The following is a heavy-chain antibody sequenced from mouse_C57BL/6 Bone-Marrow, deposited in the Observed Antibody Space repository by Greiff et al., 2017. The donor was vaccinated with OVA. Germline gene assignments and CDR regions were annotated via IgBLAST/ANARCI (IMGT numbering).Heavy chain of an antibody. Sequence: VQGVESGPELVKPGASVKISCKASGYAFSSSWMNWVKQRPGKGLEWIGRIYTGDGDTNYNGKFKGKATLTADKSSSTAYMQLSSLTSEDSAVYFCARHEDGYYASYFDYWGQGTTLTVSS. V-gene: IGHV1-82*01. CDR3: ARHEDGYYASYFDY. D-gene: IGHD2-3*01. CDR1: GYAFSSSW. CDR2: IYTGDGDT. J-gene: IGHJ2*01.